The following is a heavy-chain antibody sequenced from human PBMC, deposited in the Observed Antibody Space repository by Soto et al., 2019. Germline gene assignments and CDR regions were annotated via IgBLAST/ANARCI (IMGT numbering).Heavy chain of an antibody. CDR2: IWYDGTNK. V-gene: IGHV3-33*01. CDR3: ARDQPGGMDNYFYYMDV. CDR1: GFSLSNYG. Sequence: GGSLRLSCAVSGFSLSNYGIHWVRQAPGKGLEWVAVIWYDGTNKAYADSVKGRFAISRDISKNTVYLQMNSLRAEDTAVYYCARDQPGGMDNYFYYMDVWGKGTTVTVSS. D-gene: IGHD2-2*03. J-gene: IGHJ6*03.